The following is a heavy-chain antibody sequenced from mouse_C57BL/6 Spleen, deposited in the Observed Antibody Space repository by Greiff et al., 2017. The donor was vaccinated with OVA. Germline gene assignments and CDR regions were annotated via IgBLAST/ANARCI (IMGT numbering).Heavy chain of an antibody. V-gene: IGHV8-12*01. Sequence: QVTLKVCGPGILQSSQTLSLTCSFSGFSLSTSGMGVSWIRQPSGKGLEWLAHIYWDDDKRYNPSLKSRLTISKDTSRNQVFLKITSVDTADTATYYCARRKADGYYAYFDVWGTGTTVTVSS. CDR2: IYWDDDK. CDR1: GFSLSTSGMG. CDR3: ARRKADGYYAYFDV. J-gene: IGHJ1*03. D-gene: IGHD2-3*01.